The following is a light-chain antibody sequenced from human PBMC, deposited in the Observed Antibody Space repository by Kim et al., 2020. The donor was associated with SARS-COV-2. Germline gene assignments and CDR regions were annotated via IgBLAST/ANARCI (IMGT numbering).Light chain of an antibody. CDR1: QVVSSSY. CDR3: QQCGNSPWS. CDR2: RAS. V-gene: IGKV3-20*01. Sequence: SPGDRVTLSCRASQVVSSSYVAWYQQKPGQAPRLLIYRASRRATGVPDRFSGSGSGTDFTLTISRLEPEDFAVYHCQQCGNSPWSFGQGTKVDIK. J-gene: IGKJ1*01.